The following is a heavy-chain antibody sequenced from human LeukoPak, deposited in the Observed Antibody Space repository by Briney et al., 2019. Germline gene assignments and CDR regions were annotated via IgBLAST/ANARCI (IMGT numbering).Heavy chain of an antibody. CDR2: IRYDGSNK. Sequence: PGGSLRLSCAASGFSFGSYGMHWVRQAPGKGLEWVAFIRYDGSNKYYADSVKGRLTISRDNSKNTLYLQMNSLRAEDTAVYYCANLDSSGYSVFDYWGQGTLVTVSS. J-gene: IGHJ4*02. V-gene: IGHV3-30*02. D-gene: IGHD3-22*01. CDR3: ANLDSSGYSVFDY. CDR1: GFSFGSYG.